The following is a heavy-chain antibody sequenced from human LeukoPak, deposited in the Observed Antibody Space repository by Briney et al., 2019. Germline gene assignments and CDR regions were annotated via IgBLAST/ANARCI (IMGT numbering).Heavy chain of an antibody. V-gene: IGHV4-30-4*08. CDR1: GGSISSSSYY. D-gene: IGHD2-2*01. CDR3: ARGSGPRDCGSTSCPTDY. CDR2: IYYSGST. J-gene: IGHJ4*02. Sequence: SETLSLTCTVSGGSISSSSYYWGWIRQPPGKGLEWLGYIYYSGSTYYNPSLKSRVTISVDTSKNHFSLKLISVTAADMAVYYCARGSGPRDCGSTSCPTDYWGQGTLVTVSS.